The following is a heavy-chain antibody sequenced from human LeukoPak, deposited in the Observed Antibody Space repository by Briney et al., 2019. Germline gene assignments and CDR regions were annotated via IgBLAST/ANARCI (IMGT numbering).Heavy chain of an antibody. D-gene: IGHD2-2*01. CDR2: IYHSGST. V-gene: IGHV4-38-2*02. Sequence: SETLSLTCTVSGYSISSGYYWGWIRQPPGKGLEWIGSIYHSGSTYYNPSLKSRVTISVDTSKNQFSLKLSSVTAADTAVYYCASGDQLLVPDYWGRGTLVTVSS. J-gene: IGHJ4*02. CDR3: ASGDQLLVPDY. CDR1: GYSISSGYY.